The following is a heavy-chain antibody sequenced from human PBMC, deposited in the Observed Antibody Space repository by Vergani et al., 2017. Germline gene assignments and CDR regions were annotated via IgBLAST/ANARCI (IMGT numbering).Heavy chain of an antibody. CDR2: IIPILGIA. V-gene: IGHV1-69*02. CDR3: ASCAYCGGDCYSGFDD. D-gene: IGHD2-21*02. CDR1: GGTFSSYT. J-gene: IGHJ4*02. Sequence: QVQLVQSGAEVKKPGSSVKVSCKASGGTFSSYTISWVRQAHGQGLEWMGRIIPILGIANYAQKFQGRVTITADKSTSTAYMELSSLRSEDTAVYYCASCAYCGGDCYSGFDDWGQGTLVTVSS.